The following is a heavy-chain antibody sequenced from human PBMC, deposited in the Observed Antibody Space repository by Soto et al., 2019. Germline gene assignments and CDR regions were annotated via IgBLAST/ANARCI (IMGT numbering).Heavy chain of an antibody. CDR3: ASAFGDYGIDAFDI. D-gene: IGHD4-17*01. Sequence: PGGSLRLSCAASGFTFSDYYMSWIRQAPGKGLEWVSYISSSGSTIYYADSVKGRFTISRDNAMNSLYLQMNSLRAEDTAVYYCASAFGDYGIDAFDIWGQGTMVTVSS. CDR1: GFTFSDYY. J-gene: IGHJ3*02. V-gene: IGHV3-11*01. CDR2: ISSSGSTI.